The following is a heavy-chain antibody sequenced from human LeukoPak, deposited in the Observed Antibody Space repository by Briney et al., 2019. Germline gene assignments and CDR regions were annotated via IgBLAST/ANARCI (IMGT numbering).Heavy chain of an antibody. Sequence: SETLSLTCTVSGGSISNSNYYWGWIRQPPGKGLEWIGSLYYSGSIYYNPSLKSRVTISVATSKNQFSLKLSSVTAADTAVYYCAFLQFEYHAEYFQHWGQGTLVTVSS. CDR2: LYYSGSI. V-gene: IGHV4-39*01. J-gene: IGHJ1*01. CDR1: GGSISNSNYY. D-gene: IGHD2-2*01. CDR3: AFLQFEYHAEYFQH.